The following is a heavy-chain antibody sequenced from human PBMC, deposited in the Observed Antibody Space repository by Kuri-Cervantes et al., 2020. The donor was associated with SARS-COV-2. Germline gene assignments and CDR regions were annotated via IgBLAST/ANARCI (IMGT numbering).Heavy chain of an antibody. CDR1: GFTFDDYG. CDR2: INPDGSYT. Sequence: GESLKISCAASGFTFDDYGMSWVRQAPGKGLVWVSRINPDGSYTNNADSVKGRFTLSRENAKNMLFLQMNSLRAEDTAVYYCVRDGDHWNFDYWGQGTLVTVSS. CDR3: VRDGDHWNFDY. D-gene: IGHD1-1*01. J-gene: IGHJ4*02. V-gene: IGHV3-74*01.